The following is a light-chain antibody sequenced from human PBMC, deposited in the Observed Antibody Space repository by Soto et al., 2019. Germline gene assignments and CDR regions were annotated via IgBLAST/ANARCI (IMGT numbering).Light chain of an antibody. Sequence: QSALTQPASVSGSPGQSITISCTGTSSDVGDFACVSWYQQHPGKAPKLMIYEVSDRPSGVSNRFSGSKSGDTASLTISGLQAEDEADYYCSSYTSSSTLVFGGGTKVTVL. J-gene: IGLJ2*01. CDR3: SSYTSSSTLV. V-gene: IGLV2-14*01. CDR1: SSDVGDFAC. CDR2: EVS.